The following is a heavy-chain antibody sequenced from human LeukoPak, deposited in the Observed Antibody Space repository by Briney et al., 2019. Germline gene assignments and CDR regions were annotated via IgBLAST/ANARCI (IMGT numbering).Heavy chain of an antibody. D-gene: IGHD3-9*01. J-gene: IGHJ4*02. V-gene: IGHV3-23*01. Sequence: GGSLRLSCAASGFTFSSYAMSWVRQAPGKGLEWVSAISGSGGSTYYADSVKGRFTISRDNSKNTLYLQMNSLRAEDTAVYYCAKDPQYFDFPTNKGDYWGQGTLVTVSS. CDR1: GFTFSSYA. CDR2: ISGSGGST. CDR3: AKDPQYFDFPTNKGDY.